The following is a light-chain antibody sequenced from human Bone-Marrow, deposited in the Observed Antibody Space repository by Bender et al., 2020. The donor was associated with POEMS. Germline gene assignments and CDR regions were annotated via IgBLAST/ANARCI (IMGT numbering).Light chain of an antibody. Sequence: QSALTQPASVSGSPGQSITISCTGTNTDFGTYYDDVSWYQQHPGKAPKVIIYEVTKRPSGVSDRFSGSKSDNTASLTISGLQAEDEADYYCCSYAGSRTLVFGRGTKVTVL. CDR3: CSYAGSRTLV. CDR2: EVT. J-gene: IGLJ3*02. V-gene: IGLV2-23*02. CDR1: NTDFGTYYD.